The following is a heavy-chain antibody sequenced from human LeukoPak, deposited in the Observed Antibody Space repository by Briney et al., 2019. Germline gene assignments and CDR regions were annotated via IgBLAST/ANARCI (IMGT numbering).Heavy chain of an antibody. Sequence: GGSLRLSCAASGFTFSSYAMSWVRQAPGKGLEWVSAFSGSGGSTYYADSVKGRFTISRDNSKSTLFLQMNSLRAEDTAVYYCASHTNSWYFSDYWGQGTLVTVSS. CDR2: FSGSGGST. CDR1: GFTFSSYA. D-gene: IGHD6-13*01. J-gene: IGHJ4*02. V-gene: IGHV3-23*01. CDR3: ASHTNSWYFSDY.